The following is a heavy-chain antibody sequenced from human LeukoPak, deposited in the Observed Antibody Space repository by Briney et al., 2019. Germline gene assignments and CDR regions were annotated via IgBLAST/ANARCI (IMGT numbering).Heavy chain of an antibody. CDR1: GYTFPVYY. J-gene: IGHJ4*02. CDR3: ARGRYDILTLVDY. V-gene: IGHV1-2*02. CDR2: INPNSGGT. D-gene: IGHD3-9*01. Sequence: ASVKVSCNPSGYTFPVYYMLWVRQAPGQGLEWMGWINPNSGGTNYAQKFQGRVTMTRDTSISTAYMELSRLRSDDTAVYYCARGRYDILTLVDYWGQGTLVTVSS.